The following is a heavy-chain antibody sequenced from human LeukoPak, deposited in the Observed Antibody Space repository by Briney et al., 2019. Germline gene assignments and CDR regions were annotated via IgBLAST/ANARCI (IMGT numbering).Heavy chain of an antibody. V-gene: IGHV3-21*01. CDR2: ISSSSSYI. CDR1: GFTFRNYR. Sequence: GGSLRLSCIASGFTFRNYRMNWVRQAPGKGPEWVASISSSSSYIYYTDSVKGRFTVSRDNAKNSLYLHLNSLGAEDMAVYYCARKRLVVVGSTHYYYYGMDVWGQGTTVTVSS. D-gene: IGHD2-15*01. CDR3: ARKRLVVVGSTHYYYYGMDV. J-gene: IGHJ6*02.